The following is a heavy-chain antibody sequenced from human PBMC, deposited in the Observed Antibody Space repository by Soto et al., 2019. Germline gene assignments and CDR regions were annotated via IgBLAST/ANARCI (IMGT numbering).Heavy chain of an antibody. CDR1: GYTFTSYG. J-gene: IGHJ5*02. Sequence: ASVKVSCKASGYTFTSYGISWVRQAPGQGLEWMGWISAYNGNTNYAQKLQGRVTMTTDTSTSTAYMELRSLRSDDTAVYYCARGIDILTGYYEVWFDPWGQGTLVTVSS. V-gene: IGHV1-18*01. CDR2: ISAYNGNT. D-gene: IGHD3-9*01. CDR3: ARGIDILTGYYEVWFDP.